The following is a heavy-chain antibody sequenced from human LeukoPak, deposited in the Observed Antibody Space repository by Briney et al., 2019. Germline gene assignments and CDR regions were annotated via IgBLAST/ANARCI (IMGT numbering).Heavy chain of an antibody. D-gene: IGHD5-12*01. Sequence: ASVKVSCKASGYTFTDYYIHFVRQAPGQPLEWMGWLNPDSGGTNYAPKFRGRVTMTRDISVSTAYMEVTRLISDDTAMYYCAREVDKVTTFRSLYLDSWGQGSLVTVSS. CDR3: AREVDKVTTFRSLYLDS. CDR1: GYTFTDYY. CDR2: LNPDSGGT. J-gene: IGHJ4*02. V-gene: IGHV1-2*02.